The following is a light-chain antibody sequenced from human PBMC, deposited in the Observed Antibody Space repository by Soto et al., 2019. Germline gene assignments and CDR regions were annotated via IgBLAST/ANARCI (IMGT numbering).Light chain of an antibody. V-gene: IGLV2-14*01. CDR3: SSYTSSSTLGV. J-gene: IGLJ1*01. Sequence: QSVLTQPASVSGSPGQSITISYTGTSSEVGGYNYVSWYQQHPGKAPKLMIYDVSNRPSGVSNRFSGSKSGNTASLTISGLQPEDEADYYCSSYTSSSTLGVFGTGTQLTVL. CDR1: SSEVGGYNY. CDR2: DVS.